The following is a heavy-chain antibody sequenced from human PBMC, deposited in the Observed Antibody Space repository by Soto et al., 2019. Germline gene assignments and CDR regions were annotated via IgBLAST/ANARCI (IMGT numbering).Heavy chain of an antibody. CDR3: AKDADCSSTSCYEAYYYYGMDV. CDR1: GFTFDDYA. J-gene: IGHJ6*02. Sequence: GGSLRLSCAASGFTFDDYAMHWVRQAPGKGLEWVSGISWNSGSIGYADSVKGRFTISRDNAKNSLYLQMNSLRAEDTALYYCAKDADCSSTSCYEAYYYYGMDVWGQGTTVTVSS. V-gene: IGHV3-9*01. CDR2: ISWNSGSI. D-gene: IGHD2-2*01.